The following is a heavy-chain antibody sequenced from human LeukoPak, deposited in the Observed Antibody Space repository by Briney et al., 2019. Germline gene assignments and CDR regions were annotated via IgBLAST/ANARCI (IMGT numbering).Heavy chain of an antibody. D-gene: IGHD4-23*01. J-gene: IGHJ6*02. CDR3: ARAQGGKSFDYYYGMDV. CDR2: ISSSSSTI. Sequence: GGSLRLSCAASGFTFCSYSMKWVRQAPGKGLVGVSYISSSSSTIYYADSVKGRFTISRDNAKNSLYLQMNSLRGEDTAVYYCARAQGGKSFDYYYGMDVWGQGTTVSVS. V-gene: IGHV3-48*01. CDR1: GFTFCSYS.